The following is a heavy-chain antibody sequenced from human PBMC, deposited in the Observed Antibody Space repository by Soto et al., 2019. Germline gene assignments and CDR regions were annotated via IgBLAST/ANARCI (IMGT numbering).Heavy chain of an antibody. CDR3: ARSTVTEDY. CDR2: IYHSGST. J-gene: IGHJ4*02. D-gene: IGHD4-17*01. V-gene: IGHV4-4*02. CDR1: GASISSNNW. Sequence: QVQLQESGPGLVKPSGTLSLTCAVSGASISSNNWWSWVRQPPGKGLEWVGEIYHSGSTNYNLSLKSRVTTSIDKSKNQFSLKLSSVTAADTAVYDCARSTVTEDYWGQGTLVTVSS.